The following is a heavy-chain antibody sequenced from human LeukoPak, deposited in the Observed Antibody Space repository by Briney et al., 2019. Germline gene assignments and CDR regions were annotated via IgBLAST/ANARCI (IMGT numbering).Heavy chain of an antibody. D-gene: IGHD6-19*01. CDR2: ISGSGGST. V-gene: IGHV3-23*01. Sequence: GGSLRLSCTASGFTFGDYAMSWVRQAPGKGLEWVSAISGSGGSTYYADSVKGRFTISRDNSKNTLYLQMNSLRAEDTAVYYCAKDRLVPIAVGGYEVFDPWGQGTLVTVSS. CDR1: GFTFGDYA. J-gene: IGHJ5*02. CDR3: AKDRLVPIAVGGYEVFDP.